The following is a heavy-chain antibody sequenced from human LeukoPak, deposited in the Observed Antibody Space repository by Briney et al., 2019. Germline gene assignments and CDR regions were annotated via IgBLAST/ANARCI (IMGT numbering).Heavy chain of an antibody. CDR3: ARSLSVAAAGTDYYGMDV. V-gene: IGHV3-33*01. CDR2: IWYDGSNK. CDR1: GFTFSSYG. J-gene: IGHJ6*02. D-gene: IGHD6-13*01. Sequence: GGSLRLSCAASGFTFSSYGMHWVRQAPGKGLEWVAVIWYDGSNKYYADSVKGRFTISRDNSKNTLYLQMNSLRAEDTAVYYCARSLSVAAAGTDYYGMDVWGQGTTVTVSS.